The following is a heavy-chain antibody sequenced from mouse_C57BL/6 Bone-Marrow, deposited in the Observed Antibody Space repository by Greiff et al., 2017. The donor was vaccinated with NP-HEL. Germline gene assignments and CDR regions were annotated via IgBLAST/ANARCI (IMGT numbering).Heavy chain of an antibody. Sequence: EVKVEESGGGLVQPGGSMKLSCVASGFTFSNYWMNWVRQSPEKGLEWVAQIRLKSDNYATHYAESVKGRFTISRDDSKSSVYLQMNNLRAEDTGIYYCTRHIYGYYFDYWGQGTTLTVSS. D-gene: IGHD1-1*01. J-gene: IGHJ2*01. CDR2: IRLKSDNYAT. CDR3: TRHIYGYYFDY. V-gene: IGHV6-3*01. CDR1: GFTFSNYW.